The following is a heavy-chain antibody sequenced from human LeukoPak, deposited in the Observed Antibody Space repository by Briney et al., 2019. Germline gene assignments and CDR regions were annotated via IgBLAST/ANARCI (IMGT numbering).Heavy chain of an antibody. Sequence: ASVKVSYKASGYTFTSHHINWVRQATGQGLEWMGWMNPNSGNTGYAQKFQDRVTITRDTSMSTAYMELSSLRSEDTAVYYCARAERRSYDFWGDQHYYYMDVWGEGTTVTVSS. CDR1: GYTFTSHH. J-gene: IGHJ6*03. D-gene: IGHD3-3*01. CDR2: MNPNSGNT. CDR3: ARAERRSYDFWGDQHYYYMDV. V-gene: IGHV1-8*01.